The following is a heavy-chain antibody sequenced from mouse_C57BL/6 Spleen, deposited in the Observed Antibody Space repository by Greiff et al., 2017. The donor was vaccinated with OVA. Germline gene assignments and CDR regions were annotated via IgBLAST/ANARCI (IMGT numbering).Heavy chain of an antibody. Sequence: QVQLKESGPGLVQPSQSLSITCTVSGFSLTSYGVHWVRQSPGKGLEWLGVIWSGGSTDYNAAFISRLSISKDNSKSQVFFKMNSLQADDTAIYYCAREREVELGFDYWGQGTTLTVSS. J-gene: IGHJ2*01. CDR3: AREREVELGFDY. CDR1: GFSLTSYG. V-gene: IGHV2-2*01. D-gene: IGHD4-1*01. CDR2: IWSGGST.